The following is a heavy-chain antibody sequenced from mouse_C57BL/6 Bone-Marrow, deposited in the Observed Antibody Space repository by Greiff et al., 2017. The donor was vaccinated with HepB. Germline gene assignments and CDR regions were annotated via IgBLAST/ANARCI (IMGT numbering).Heavy chain of an antibody. CDR1: GYAFSSSW. CDR3: ADSTVVAPYYYAMDY. CDR2: IYPGDGDT. V-gene: IGHV1-82*01. Sequence: LVEPGASVKISCKASGYAFSSSWMNWVKQRPGKGLEWIGRIYPGDGDTNYNGKFKGKATLTADKSSSTAYMQLSSLTSEDSAVYSCADSTVVAPYYYAMDYWGQGTSVTVSS. D-gene: IGHD1-1*01. J-gene: IGHJ4*01.